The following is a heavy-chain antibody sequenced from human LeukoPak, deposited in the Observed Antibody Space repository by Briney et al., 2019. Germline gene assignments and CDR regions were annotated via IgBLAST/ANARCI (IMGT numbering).Heavy chain of an antibody. Sequence: GGSLRLSCAASGFTFSSYEMNWVRQAPGKGLEWVSYISSSGSTIYYADSVKGRFTISRDNSKNTLYLQMNSLRAEDTAVYYCAKDLLPLVVAATDYWGQGTLVTVSS. V-gene: IGHV3-48*03. CDR2: ISSSGSTI. D-gene: IGHD2-15*01. J-gene: IGHJ4*02. CDR1: GFTFSSYE. CDR3: AKDLLPLVVAATDY.